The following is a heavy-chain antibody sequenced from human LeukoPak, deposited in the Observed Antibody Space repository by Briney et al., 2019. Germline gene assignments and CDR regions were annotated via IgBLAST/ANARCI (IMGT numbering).Heavy chain of an antibody. CDR3: AREQGWFDP. Sequence: SQTLSLTCAVYGGSFSGYYWSWIRRPPGKGLEWIGEINHSGSTNYNPSLKSRVTISVDTFKNQSSLKLSSVTAADTAVYYCAREQGWFDPWGQGTLVTVSS. CDR1: GGSFSGYY. CDR2: INHSGST. D-gene: IGHD6-13*01. V-gene: IGHV4-34*01. J-gene: IGHJ5*02.